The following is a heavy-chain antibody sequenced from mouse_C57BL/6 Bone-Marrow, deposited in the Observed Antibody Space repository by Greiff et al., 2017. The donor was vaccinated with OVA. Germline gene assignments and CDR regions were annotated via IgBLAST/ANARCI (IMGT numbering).Heavy chain of an antibody. CDR1: GFTFSSYG. CDR2: ISSGGSYT. J-gene: IGHJ3*01. CDR3: ARQRDYDRDFAD. D-gene: IGHD2-4*01. V-gene: IGHV5-6*02. Sequence: DVMLVESGGDLVKPGGSLKLSCVASGFTFSSYGMSWVRQTPDKRLEWVATISSGGSYTYYPDSVKGRFTISRDNAKNTLYLQMSSLKSEDTAIYYCARQRDYDRDFADWGQGTLVTVSA.